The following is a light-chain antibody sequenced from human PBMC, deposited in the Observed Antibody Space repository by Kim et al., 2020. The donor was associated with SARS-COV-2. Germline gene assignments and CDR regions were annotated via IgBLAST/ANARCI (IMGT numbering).Light chain of an antibody. CDR3: CSYTSSSTYV. V-gene: IGLV2-14*01. CDR2: EVN. Sequence: GQSITISCTGTSSDVGGYNYVSWYQQHPHKAPKLMIDEVNKRPSGVSNRFSGSKSGNTASLTISGLQAEDEADYYCCSYTSSSTYVFGTGTKVTVL. J-gene: IGLJ1*01. CDR1: SSDVGGYNY.